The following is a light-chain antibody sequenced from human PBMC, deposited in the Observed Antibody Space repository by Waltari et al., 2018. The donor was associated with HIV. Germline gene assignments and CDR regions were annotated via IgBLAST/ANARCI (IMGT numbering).Light chain of an antibody. CDR3: GTWDSSLSAGV. V-gene: IGLV1-51*01. CDR1: SSNIGNNY. CDR2: ANN. J-gene: IGLJ3*02. Sequence: QSVLTQPPSVSAAPGQKVTISCSGSSSNIGNNYVSWYQQLPETAPKLLIYANNKRPSGIPDRFSGSKSVTSATLGITGLQTGDEADYYCGTWDSSLSAGVFGGGTKLTVL.